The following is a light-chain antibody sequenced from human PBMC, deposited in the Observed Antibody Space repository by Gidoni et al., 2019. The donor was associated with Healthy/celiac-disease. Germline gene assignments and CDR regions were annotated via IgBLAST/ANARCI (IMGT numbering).Light chain of an antibody. J-gene: IGLJ1*01. CDR2: EGS. CDR1: SSDVGSYNL. V-gene: IGLV2-23*01. Sequence: QPALHQPASVSGSPGQSITISCTGTSSDVGSYNLVPWYQQHPGKAPKLMIYEGSKRPSGVSNRFAGSKSGNTASLTISGLQAEDEADYYCCSYAGSSTPYVVGTGTKVTVL. CDR3: CSYAGSSTPYV.